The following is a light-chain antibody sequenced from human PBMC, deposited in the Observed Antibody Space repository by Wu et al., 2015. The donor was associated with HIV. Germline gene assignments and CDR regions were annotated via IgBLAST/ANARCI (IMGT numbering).Light chain of an antibody. J-gene: IGKJ5*01. CDR1: QSIGNY. V-gene: IGKV3-11*01. CDR3: QYRTT. CDR2: NTS. Sequence: EIVLTQSPATLSLSPGDRATLSCRASQSIGNYLAWYQQKPGQTPRLLFFNTSNRAIGIPPRFSGRGSETDFTLTISSLESEDFALYYCQYRTTFGQGTRLESK.